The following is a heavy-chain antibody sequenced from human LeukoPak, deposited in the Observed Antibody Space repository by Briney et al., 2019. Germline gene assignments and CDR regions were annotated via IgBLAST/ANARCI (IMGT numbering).Heavy chain of an antibody. CDR3: AVSNWMDP. Sequence: GGSLRLSCAASGFTFSSYAIHWVRQVPGKGLEWVVVISYDGSNKYYADSVKGRFTISRDNTKNTLHLQMDSLTVEDTAVYYCAVSNWMDPWGQGTLVTVSS. V-gene: IGHV3-30-3*01. CDR1: GFTFSSYA. CDR2: ISYDGSNK. J-gene: IGHJ5*02.